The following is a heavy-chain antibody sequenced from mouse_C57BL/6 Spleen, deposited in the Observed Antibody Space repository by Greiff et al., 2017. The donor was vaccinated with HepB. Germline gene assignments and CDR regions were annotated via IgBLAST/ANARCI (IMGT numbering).Heavy chain of an antibody. J-gene: IGHJ3*01. V-gene: IGHV14-2*01. D-gene: IGHD1-1*01. CDR2: IDPEDGET. CDR3: AGCDYGRSIRWVAG. Sequence: EVKLMESGAELVKPGASVKLSCTASGFNIKDYYMHWVKQRTEQGLEWIGRIDPEDGETKYAPKFQGKATITADTSSNTAYLQLSSLTSEDTAVYYWAGCDYGRSIRWVAGWGQGTLVTVSA. CDR1: GFNIKDYY.